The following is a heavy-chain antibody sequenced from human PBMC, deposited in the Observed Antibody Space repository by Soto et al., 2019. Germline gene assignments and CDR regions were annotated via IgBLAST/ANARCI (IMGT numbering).Heavy chain of an antibody. Sequence: GGSLRLSCAASGFTFSSYAMSWVRQAPGKGLEWVSAISGSGGSTYYADSVKGRFTISRDNSKNTLYLQMNSLRAEDTAVFYCAKAPSSGWFFGNWFDPWGQGTLVTVSS. D-gene: IGHD6-19*01. CDR2: ISGSGGST. CDR1: GFTFSSYA. CDR3: AKAPSSGWFFGNWFDP. V-gene: IGHV3-23*01. J-gene: IGHJ5*02.